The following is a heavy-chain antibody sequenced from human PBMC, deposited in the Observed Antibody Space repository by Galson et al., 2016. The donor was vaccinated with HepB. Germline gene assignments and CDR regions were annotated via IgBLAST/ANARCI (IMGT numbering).Heavy chain of an antibody. CDR1: GNTFTSYV. CDR3: ARLGVGYSTRYFDL. D-gene: IGHD5-12*01. CDR2: INAGNGNT. V-gene: IGHV1-3*01. J-gene: IGHJ2*01. Sequence: SVKVSCKASGNTFTSYVMHWVRRAPGQRLEWMGWINAGNGNTKYSQKFQGRVTITRDTSASTAYMELSSLRSEDTAVYYCARLGVGYSTRYFDLWGRGTLVTVSS.